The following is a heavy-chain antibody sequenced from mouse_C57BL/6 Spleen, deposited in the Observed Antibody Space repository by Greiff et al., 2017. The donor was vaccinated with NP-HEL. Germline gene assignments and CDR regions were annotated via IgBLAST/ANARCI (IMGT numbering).Heavy chain of an antibody. Sequence: VKLMESGAELVRPGPSVKVSCKASGYAFTNYLIEWVKQRPGQGLEWIGVINPGSGGTNYNEKFKGKATLTADKSSSTAYMQLSSLTSEDSAVYFCARYEDYDGFDYWGQGTTLTVSS. V-gene: IGHV1-54*01. CDR1: GYAFTNYL. D-gene: IGHD2-4*01. CDR3: ARYEDYDGFDY. CDR2: INPGSGGT. J-gene: IGHJ2*01.